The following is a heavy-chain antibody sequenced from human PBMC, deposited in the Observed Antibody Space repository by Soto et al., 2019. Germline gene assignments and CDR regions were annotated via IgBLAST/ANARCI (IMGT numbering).Heavy chain of an antibody. CDR3: ARLEMATMGQDDAFDI. CDR1: GYTFTSYY. D-gene: IGHD5-12*01. CDR2: INPSGGST. Sequence: ASVKVSCKASGYTFTSYYMHWVRQAPGQGLEWMGIINPSGGSTSYAQKFQGRVTMTRDTSTSTVYMELSSLRSEDTAVYYCARLEMATMGQDDAFDIWGQGTMVTVSS. V-gene: IGHV1-46*01. J-gene: IGHJ3*02.